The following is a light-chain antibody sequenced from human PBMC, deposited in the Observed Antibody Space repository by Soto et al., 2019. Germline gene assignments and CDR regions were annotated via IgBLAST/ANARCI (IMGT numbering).Light chain of an antibody. J-gene: IGLJ3*02. CDR1: SSDVGGLNY. CDR3: SSFTIGSTGV. Sequence: QSALTQPASVSGSPGQSITISCTGTSSDVGGLNYVSWYQHHPGNAPKLIIYEVNNRPSGVSDRFSASKSDNTASLTISGLQTEDEADYYCSSFTIGSTGVFGGGTKLTVL. CDR2: EVN. V-gene: IGLV2-14*01.